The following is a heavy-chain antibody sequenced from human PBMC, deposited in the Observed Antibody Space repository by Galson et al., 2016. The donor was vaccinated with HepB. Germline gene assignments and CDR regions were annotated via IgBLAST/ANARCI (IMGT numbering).Heavy chain of an antibody. CDR3: ARELDGRAFDI. J-gene: IGHJ3*02. Sequence: SLRLSCAASGFAFSSHWMTWVRQAPGKGLEWAANINQPASEKYYVDSVKGRFTISRDNAKNSLFLQMNSLRADDTAIYYCARELDGRAFDIWGQGTMVTVSS. D-gene: IGHD5-24*01. CDR1: GFAFSSHW. V-gene: IGHV3-7*04. CDR2: INQPASEK.